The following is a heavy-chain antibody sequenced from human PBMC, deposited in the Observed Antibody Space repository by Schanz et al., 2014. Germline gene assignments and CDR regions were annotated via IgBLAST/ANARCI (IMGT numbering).Heavy chain of an antibody. CDR1: GFTFSSYA. CDR2: ISGRDGST. J-gene: IGHJ4*02. V-gene: IGHV3-23*04. CDR3: ARDHTTESYYSAGPPIDY. D-gene: IGHD1-26*01. Sequence: EVQLVESGGGLVQPGGSLRLSCAASGFTFSSYAMTWVRQAPGMGLEWVSAISGRDGSTYYADSVRGRFTISRDNSKNTLFLQMNSLRAEDTAVYYCARDHTTESYYSAGPPIDYWGQGTLLTVSS.